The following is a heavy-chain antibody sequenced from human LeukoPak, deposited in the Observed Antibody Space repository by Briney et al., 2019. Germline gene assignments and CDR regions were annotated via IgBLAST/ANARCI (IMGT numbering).Heavy chain of an antibody. D-gene: IGHD6-6*01. J-gene: IGHJ5*02. Sequence: GASVTVSCKASGYTFTSYDINWVRQATGQGLEWMGWMNPNSGNTGYAQKFQGRVTMTRNTSISTAYMELSSLRSEDTAVYYSARIAARRNLPNWCDPWGQGTLVTVSS. CDR1: GYTFTSYD. CDR2: MNPNSGNT. CDR3: ARIAARRNLPNWCDP. V-gene: IGHV1-8*01.